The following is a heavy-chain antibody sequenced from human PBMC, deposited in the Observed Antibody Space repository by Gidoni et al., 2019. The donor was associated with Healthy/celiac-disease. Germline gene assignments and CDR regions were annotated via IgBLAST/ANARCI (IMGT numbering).Heavy chain of an antibody. CDR2: IYTSGST. J-gene: IGHJ5*02. CDR1: GGSISSYY. Sequence: QVQLQESGPGLVTPSETLSLTCTVSGGSISSYYWSWIRQPAGKGLEWIGRIYTSGSTNYNPSLKSRVTMSVDTSKNQFSLKLSSVTAADTAVYYCARDDPVTTTGGLGNWFDPWGQGTLVTVSS. CDR3: ARDDPVTTTGGLGNWFDP. D-gene: IGHD4-4*01. V-gene: IGHV4-4*07.